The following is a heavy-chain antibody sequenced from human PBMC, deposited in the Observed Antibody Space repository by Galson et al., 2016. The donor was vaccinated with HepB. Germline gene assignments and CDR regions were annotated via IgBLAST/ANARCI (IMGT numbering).Heavy chain of an antibody. CDR1: GFSFNNYA. J-gene: IGHJ3*02. CDR2: IRGSGGGA. Sequence: SLRLSCAASGFSFNNYAMGWVRQTPGKGLEWVSDIRGSGGGATYADSVKGRFTISRDNSKNTLYLQVNSLRVEDTAIYYCARGRTTSRNSAFDIWGQGTMVTVSS. CDR3: ARGRTTSRNSAFDI. D-gene: IGHD2-2*02. V-gene: IGHV3-23*01.